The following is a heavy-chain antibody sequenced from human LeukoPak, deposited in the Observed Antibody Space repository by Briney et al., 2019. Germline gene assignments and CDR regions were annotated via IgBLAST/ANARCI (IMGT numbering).Heavy chain of an antibody. Sequence: GGSLRLSCPGSGFTFSDFYMSWIRQAPGKGLEGVSYISGSGSTIYYADSVKGRFTVSRDNANDSLYLQMHGLRVEEAAMYFCAYCLSTTSRSSDYQIDVWGQGTPVTVSS. CDR3: AYCLSTTSRSSDYQIDV. CDR1: GFTFSDFY. D-gene: IGHD3-10*01. V-gene: IGHV3-11*01. J-gene: IGHJ6*02. CDR2: ISGSGSTI.